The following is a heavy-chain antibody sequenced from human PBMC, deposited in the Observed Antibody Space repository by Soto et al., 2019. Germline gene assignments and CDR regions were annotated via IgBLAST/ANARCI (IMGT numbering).Heavy chain of an antibody. CDR1: GYTFTSYG. Sequence: ASVKVSGKASGYTFTSYGISWVRQAPGQGLEWMGWISAYNGNTNYAQKLQGRVTMTTDTSTSTAYIELRSLRSDDTAVYYCARDGENIVVVVAASDYYGMDVWGQGTTVTVSS. J-gene: IGHJ6*02. CDR2: ISAYNGNT. CDR3: ARDGENIVVVVAASDYYGMDV. V-gene: IGHV1-18*04. D-gene: IGHD2-15*01.